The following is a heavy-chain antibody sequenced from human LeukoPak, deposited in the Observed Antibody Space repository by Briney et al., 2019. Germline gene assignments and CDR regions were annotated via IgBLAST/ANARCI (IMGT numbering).Heavy chain of an antibody. CDR2: ISGSGGST. V-gene: IGHV3-23*01. CDR3: AKTPPHFIEERYFQH. D-gene: IGHD3-3*02. J-gene: IGHJ1*01. CDR1: GFTFSSYA. Sequence: GGSLRLSCAASGFTFSSYAMSWVRQAPGKGLEWVSAISGSGGSTYYADSVKGRFTISRGNSKNTLYLQMNSLRAEDTAVYYCAKTPPHFIEERYFQHWGQGTLVTVSS.